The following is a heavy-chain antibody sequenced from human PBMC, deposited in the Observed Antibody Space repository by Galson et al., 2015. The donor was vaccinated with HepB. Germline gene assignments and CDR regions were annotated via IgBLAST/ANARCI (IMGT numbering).Heavy chain of an antibody. CDR3: ARESGRGAGYYKLLYDY. V-gene: IGHV4-61*01. Sequence: SETLSLTCSVSGASVNSGSYYWSWIRQPPGTGLEWTGHIDYSGITKYNPSLKSRVTISLDTSNNQLSLKLNSLTAADTAVYYCARESGRGAGYYKLLYDYWGQGTLVTVSS. D-gene: IGHD1-26*01. J-gene: IGHJ4*02. CDR2: IDYSGIT. CDR1: GASVNSGSYY.